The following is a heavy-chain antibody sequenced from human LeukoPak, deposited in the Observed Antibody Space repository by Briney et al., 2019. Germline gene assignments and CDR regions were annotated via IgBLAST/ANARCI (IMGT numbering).Heavy chain of an antibody. CDR2: INWNGGST. CDR1: GFTFSSYA. J-gene: IGHJ4*02. CDR3: ARSSRATIFGVVITSLYYFDY. V-gene: IGHV3-20*04. D-gene: IGHD3-3*01. Sequence: GGSLRFSCAASGFTFSSYAMSWVRQAPGKGLEWVSGINWNGGSTGYADSVKGRFTISRDNAKNSLYLRMNSLRAEDTALYYCARSSRATIFGVVITSLYYFDYWGQGTLVTVSS.